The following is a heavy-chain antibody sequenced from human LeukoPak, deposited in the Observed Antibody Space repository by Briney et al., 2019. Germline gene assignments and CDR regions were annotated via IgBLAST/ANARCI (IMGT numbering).Heavy chain of an antibody. CDR1: GGSISSYY. Sequence: PSETLSLACTVSGGSISSYYWSWLRQPPGKGLEWIGYIYYSGSTNYNPSLKSRVTISVDTSKNRFSLKLSSVTAADTAVYYCARDKLGATYFDYWGQGTLVTVSS. V-gene: IGHV4-59*01. CDR2: IYYSGST. J-gene: IGHJ4*02. CDR3: ARDKLGATYFDY. D-gene: IGHD1-26*01.